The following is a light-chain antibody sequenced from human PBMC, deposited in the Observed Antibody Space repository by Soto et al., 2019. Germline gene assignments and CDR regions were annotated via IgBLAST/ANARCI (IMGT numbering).Light chain of an antibody. J-gene: IGLJ1*01. CDR1: FSDVGRHNS. CDR2: EVN. V-gene: IGLV2-14*01. CDR3: CSYTTTSAYV. Sequence: QSALAQPASVSGSPGQSITISCTGTFSDVGRHNSVSWYQQRPGKAPKLMIFEVNNRPSGVSNRFSGSKSGNAASLAISGLQTEDEADYYCCSYTTTSAYVFGTGTKVTVL.